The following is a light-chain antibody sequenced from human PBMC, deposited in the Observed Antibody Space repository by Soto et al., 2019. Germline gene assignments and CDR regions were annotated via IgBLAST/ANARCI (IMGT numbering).Light chain of an antibody. Sequence: QSVLTQSPSASASLGASVKLTCTLSSGHSSYAIAWHQQQPEKGHRYLMKLNSDGSHSKGDGIPDRFSGSSSGAERYLTISSLQSEDEADYYCQTWGTGIHVVFGGGTKVTVL. CDR1: SGHSSYA. J-gene: IGLJ2*01. CDR3: QTWGTGIHVV. V-gene: IGLV4-69*01. CDR2: LNSDGSH.